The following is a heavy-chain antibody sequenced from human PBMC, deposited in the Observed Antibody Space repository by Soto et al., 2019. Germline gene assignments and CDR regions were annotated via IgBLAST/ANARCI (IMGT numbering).Heavy chain of an antibody. D-gene: IGHD6-13*01. CDR3: AREIAAIAAAPSSKYFYGMDV. J-gene: IGHJ6*02. Sequence: QVQLVQSGAEVKKPGSSVKVSCKASGGTFSSYAISWVRQAPGHGLEWMGGIIPIFGTANYAQKFQGRVTITADESTSTAYMELSSLRSEDTAVYFCAREIAAIAAAPSSKYFYGMDVWGQGTTVTVSS. V-gene: IGHV1-69*01. CDR2: IIPIFGTA. CDR1: GGTFSSYA.